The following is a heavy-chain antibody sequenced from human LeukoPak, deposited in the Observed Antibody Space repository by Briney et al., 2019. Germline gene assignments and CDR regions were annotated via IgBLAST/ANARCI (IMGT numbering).Heavy chain of an antibody. CDR1: GYTFTGYY. CDR2: INPNSGGT. J-gene: IGHJ3*02. Sequence: ASVKVSCKASGYTFTGYYMHWVRQAPGQGLERMGWINPNSGGTNYAQKFQGRVTMTRDTSISTAYMELSRLRSDDTAVYYCARDPNSGSYLFDIWGQGTMVTVSS. V-gene: IGHV1-2*02. D-gene: IGHD1-26*01. CDR3: ARDPNSGSYLFDI.